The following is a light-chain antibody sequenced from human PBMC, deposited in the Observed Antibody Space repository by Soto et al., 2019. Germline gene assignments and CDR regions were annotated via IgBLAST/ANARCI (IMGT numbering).Light chain of an antibody. Sequence: EIVLTQCPGPLSLSQGEGATVSCRVSQSINSKSLVWYQRKFGQAPRLLIYNTSSRATGIPDRFSGSGSGKDFTLSISRLEPEDFAVYYCQHYGGSFIFGPGTKGDNK. V-gene: IGKV3-20*01. CDR1: QSINSKS. J-gene: IGKJ3*01. CDR2: NTS. CDR3: QHYGGSFI.